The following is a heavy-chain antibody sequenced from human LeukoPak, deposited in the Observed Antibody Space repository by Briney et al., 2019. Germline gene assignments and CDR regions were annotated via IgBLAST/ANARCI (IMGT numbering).Heavy chain of an antibody. V-gene: IGHV1-8*01. Sequence: ASVKVSCKASGYTFTSYDINWVRQATGQGLEWMGWMNPNSGNTGYAQKFQGRVTMTRNTSISTAYMELSSLRSEDTAVYYCARAAYYDILTGYYPFDAFDIWGQGTMVTVSS. D-gene: IGHD3-9*01. CDR2: MNPNSGNT. CDR1: GYTFTSYD. CDR3: ARAAYYDILTGYYPFDAFDI. J-gene: IGHJ3*02.